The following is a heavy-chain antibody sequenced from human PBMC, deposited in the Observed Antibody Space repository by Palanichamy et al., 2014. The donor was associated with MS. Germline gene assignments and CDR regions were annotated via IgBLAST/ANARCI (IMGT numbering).Heavy chain of an antibody. D-gene: IGHD2-2*01. V-gene: IGHV1-2*04. Sequence: QLVQSGAEVKKPGASVKVSCKASGYTFTGYYMHWVRQAPGQGLEWMGWINPNSGGTNYAQKFQGWVTMTRDTSISTAYMELSRLRSDDTAVYYCARSNIGYCSSTSCYTTQNWFDPWGQGTLVTVSS. CDR1: GYTFTGYY. J-gene: IGHJ5*02. CDR3: ARSNIGYCSSTSCYTTQNWFDP. CDR2: INPNSGGT.